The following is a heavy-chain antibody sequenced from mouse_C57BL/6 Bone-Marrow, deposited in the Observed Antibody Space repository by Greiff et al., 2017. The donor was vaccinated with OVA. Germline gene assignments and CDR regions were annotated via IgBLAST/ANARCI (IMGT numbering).Heavy chain of an antibody. V-gene: IGHV1-39*01. CDR2: INPNYGTT. D-gene: IGHD1-1*01. J-gene: IGHJ1*03. Sequence: VQLKQSGPELVKPGASVKISCKASGYSFTDYNMNWVKQSNGKSLEWIGVINPNYGTTSYNQKVKGKATLTVDQSSSTAYMQLNSLTSEDSAVYDCARDYGSSYWYFDVWGTGTTVTVSS. CDR1: GYSFTDYN. CDR3: ARDYGSSYWYFDV.